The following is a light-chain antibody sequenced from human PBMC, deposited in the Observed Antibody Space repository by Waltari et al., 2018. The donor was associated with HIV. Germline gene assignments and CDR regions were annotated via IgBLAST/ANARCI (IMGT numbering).Light chain of an antibody. V-gene: IGLV1-40*01. CDR3: QSFDSSLSGYV. Sequence: QSVLTQPPSVSAAPRQRVTIPCTGSRSNTGAGFALHSYQQLPGTAPKLLIYGSGNRPSGVPDRFSGSRSGSSASLAITGLQADDEADYYCQSFDSSLSGYVFGIGTKVTVL. J-gene: IGLJ1*01. CDR2: GSG. CDR1: RSNTGAGFA.